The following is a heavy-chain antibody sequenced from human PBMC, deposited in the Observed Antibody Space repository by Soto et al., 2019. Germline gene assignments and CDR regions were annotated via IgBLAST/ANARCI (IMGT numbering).Heavy chain of an antibody. CDR3: ARVTKWELTIRYYYYGMDV. CDR1: GYTFTSYG. D-gene: IGHD1-26*01. J-gene: IGHJ6*02. Sequence: ASVKVSCKASGYTFTSYGISWVRQAPGQGLEGMGWISAYNGNTNYAQKLQGRVTMTTDTSTSTAYMELRSLRSDDTAVYYCARVTKWELTIRYYYYGMDVWGQGTTVTVSS. CDR2: ISAYNGNT. V-gene: IGHV1-18*04.